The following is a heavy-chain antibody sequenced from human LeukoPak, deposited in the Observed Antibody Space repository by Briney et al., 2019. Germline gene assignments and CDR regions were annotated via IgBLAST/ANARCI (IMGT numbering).Heavy chain of an antibody. D-gene: IGHD2-2*02. CDR1: GGSISSYY. V-gene: IGHV4-59*01. J-gene: IGHJ4*02. CDR2: IYYSGGT. CDR3: ARAVTPIGYCSSTSCYTFELGAF. Sequence: SEALSLTCTVSGGSISSYYWNWIRQPPGKGLEWIGYIYYSGGTNYNPSLKSRVTISVGTSKNQFSLKLSSVTAADTAVYYCARAVTPIGYCSSTSCYTFELGAFWGQGTLVTVSS.